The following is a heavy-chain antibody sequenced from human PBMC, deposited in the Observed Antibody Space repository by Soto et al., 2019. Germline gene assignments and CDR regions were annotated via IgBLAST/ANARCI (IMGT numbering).Heavy chain of an antibody. Sequence: SETLSLTCTVSGGSISSGGYYWSWIRQHPGKGLECIGYIYYSGSTYYNPSLKSRVTISVDTSKNQFSLKLSSVTAADTAVYYCARGPPGYGDSHGEMYSYGMDVWGQGTTVTVS. CDR3: ARGPPGYGDSHGEMYSYGMDV. J-gene: IGHJ6*02. D-gene: IGHD4-17*01. V-gene: IGHV4-31*03. CDR1: GGSISSGGYY. CDR2: IYYSGST.